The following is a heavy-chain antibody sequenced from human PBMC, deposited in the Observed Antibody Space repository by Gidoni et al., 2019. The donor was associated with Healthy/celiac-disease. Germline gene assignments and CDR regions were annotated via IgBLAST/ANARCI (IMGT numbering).Heavy chain of an antibody. Sequence: PSENLSLTCTVPGGYISSYYWSWIRQPPGKGLEWIGYIYYSGSTNYKPSRKRRVTISVDTSKNQFALKLSSVTAADTAVDYCARSGYSSSPYYYGMDVWGQGTTVTVSS. CDR3: ARSGYSSSPYYYGMDV. CDR2: IYYSGST. D-gene: IGHD6-6*01. V-gene: IGHV4-59*01. J-gene: IGHJ6*02. CDR1: GGYISSYY.